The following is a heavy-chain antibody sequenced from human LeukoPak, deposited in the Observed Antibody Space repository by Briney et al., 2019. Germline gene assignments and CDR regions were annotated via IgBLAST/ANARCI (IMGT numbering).Heavy chain of an antibody. Sequence: SETLSLTCAVYGGSFSGYYWSWIRQPAGKGLEWIGRMYTSGSTNYNPSLKSRVTISGDTSKNQFSLKLSSVTAADTAVYYCARQQLVEQATNYYFDCWGQGTLVTVSS. CDR3: ARQQLVEQATNYYFDC. V-gene: IGHV4-59*10. D-gene: IGHD6-13*01. CDR2: MYTSGST. CDR1: GGSFSGYY. J-gene: IGHJ4*02.